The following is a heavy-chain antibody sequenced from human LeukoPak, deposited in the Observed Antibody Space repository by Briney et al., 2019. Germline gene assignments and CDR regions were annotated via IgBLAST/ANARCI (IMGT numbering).Heavy chain of an antibody. CDR3: CSGSPKGVDY. CDR2: IWFDGSNK. Sequence: GGSLRLSCAAPKFTFSTYGMHWVRQAPGKGLEWVAFIWFDGSNKYYADSVKGRFTISRDNSKNTLYLQMNSLRAEDTAVYYCCSGSPKGVDYWGQGTLVTVSS. J-gene: IGHJ4*02. CDR1: KFTFSTYG. D-gene: IGHD3-10*02. V-gene: IGHV3-30*02.